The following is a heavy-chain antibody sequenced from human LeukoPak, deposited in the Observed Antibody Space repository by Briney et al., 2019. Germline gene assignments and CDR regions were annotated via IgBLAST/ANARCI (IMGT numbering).Heavy chain of an antibody. V-gene: IGHV3-30*02. CDR2: TRCDGNNK. Sequence: GGSLRLSCAVSGFTFSSYGMHWVRQAPGKGLEWVAFTRCDGNNKYYADSVKGRFTISRDNSKNTLYLQMSSLRAEDSAVYYCTKGGSGYHYYFDYWGQGALVTVSS. J-gene: IGHJ4*02. D-gene: IGHD5-12*01. CDR3: TKGGSGYHYYFDY. CDR1: GFTFSSYG.